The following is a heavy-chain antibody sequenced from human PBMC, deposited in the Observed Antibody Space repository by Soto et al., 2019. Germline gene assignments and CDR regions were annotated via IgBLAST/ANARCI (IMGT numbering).Heavy chain of an antibody. CDR3: ARDRKSAQRTDTAMVMYGMDV. J-gene: IGHJ6*02. V-gene: IGHV1-2*04. D-gene: IGHD5-18*01. CDR1: GYTFNGNY. Sequence: GTSVKVSCKASGYTFNGNYMHWVRQAPGQGLEWMGWINPNSGGTNYAQKFQGWVTMTRDTSISTAYMELSRLRSDDTAVYYCARDRKSAQRTDTAMVMYGMDVWGQGTTVTVSS. CDR2: INPNSGGT.